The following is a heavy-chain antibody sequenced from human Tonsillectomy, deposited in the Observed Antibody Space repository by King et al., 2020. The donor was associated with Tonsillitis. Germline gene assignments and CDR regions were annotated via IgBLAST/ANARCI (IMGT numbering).Heavy chain of an antibody. J-gene: IGHJ5*02. CDR2: INPSGGST. CDR1: GYTLTTYY. D-gene: IGHD2-2*01. V-gene: IGHV1-46*01. CDR3: ARDRPCSSISCYGGSWFDP. Sequence: VQLVQSGAEVKKPGASVKVSCKASGYTLTTYYMHWVRQAPGQGLEWMGMINPSGGSTSYAQKFQDRVTMTRDTSTSIVYLDLSSLRSEDTAVYYCARDRPCSSISCYGGSWFDPWGQGTLVTVSS.